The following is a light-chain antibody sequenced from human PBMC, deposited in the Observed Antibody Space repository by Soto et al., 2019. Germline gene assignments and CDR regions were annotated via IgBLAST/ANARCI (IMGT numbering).Light chain of an antibody. CDR2: DAS. CDR3: QQYFSYPYT. J-gene: IGKJ2*01. CDR1: QTISSW. V-gene: IGKV1-5*01. Sequence: DIQMTQCPSNLSGSVGDRVTITCRASQTISSWLAWYHQKPGKAPKILIYDASSLESGVPSRFSDSGSGTDCTLIISCLKYEDFATYYCQQYFSYPYTFRQGTKVDIK.